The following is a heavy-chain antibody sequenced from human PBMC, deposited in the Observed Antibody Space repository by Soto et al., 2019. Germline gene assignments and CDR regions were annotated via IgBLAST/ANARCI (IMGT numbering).Heavy chain of an antibody. V-gene: IGHV4-31*03. CDR2: IYYSGST. CDR3: AKGEAYWNYAGIDK. Sequence: SETLSLTCTVSGGSISSGGYYWSWIRQHPGKGLEWIGYIYYSGSTYYNPSLKSRVTISVDTSKNQFSLKLSSVTAADTAVYYCAKGEAYWNYAGIDKWGQGTLVTVSS. J-gene: IGHJ4*02. D-gene: IGHD1-7*01. CDR1: GGSISSGGYY.